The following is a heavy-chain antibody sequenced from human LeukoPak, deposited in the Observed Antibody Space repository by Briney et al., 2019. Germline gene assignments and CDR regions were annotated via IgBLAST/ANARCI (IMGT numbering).Heavy chain of an antibody. CDR1: GGTFSSYA. J-gene: IGHJ6*02. CDR2: IIPIFGTA. V-gene: IGHV1-69*13. CDR3: ASSPDYVWGSYRQTKDYYYYGMDV. D-gene: IGHD3-16*02. Sequence: ASVEVSCKASGGTFSSYAISWVRQAPGQGLEWMGGIIPIFGTANYAQKFQGRVTITADESTSTAYMELSSLRSEDTAVYYCASSPDYVWGSYRQTKDYYYYGMDVWGQGTTVTVSS.